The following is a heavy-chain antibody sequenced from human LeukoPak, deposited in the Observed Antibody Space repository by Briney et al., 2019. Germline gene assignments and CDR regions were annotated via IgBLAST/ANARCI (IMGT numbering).Heavy chain of an antibody. CDR3: ASTGYSSGNDY. J-gene: IGHJ4*02. Sequence: SVTVSFKASGGTFSSYAISWVRQAPGQGLEWMGGIIPIFGTANYAQKFQGRVTITADESTSTAYMELSSLRSEDTAVYYCASTGYSSGNDYWGQGTLVTVSS. D-gene: IGHD6-25*01. CDR2: IIPIFGTA. CDR1: GGTFSSYA. V-gene: IGHV1-69*13.